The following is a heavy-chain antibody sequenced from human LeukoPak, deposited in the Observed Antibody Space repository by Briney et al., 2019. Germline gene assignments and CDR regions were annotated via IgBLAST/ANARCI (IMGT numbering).Heavy chain of an antibody. J-gene: IGHJ5*02. CDR1: GYTFTGYY. CDR3: ARDRWCSTHSSRCEAWFDP. Sequence: ASVKVSCKASGYTFTGYYMHWVRQAPGQGLEWMGWINPNSGGTNYAQKFQGWVTMTRDTSISTAYMELSRLRSDDTAVYYCARDRWCSTHSSRCEAWFDPWGQGTLVTVSS. V-gene: IGHV1-2*04. D-gene: IGHD6-13*01. CDR2: INPNSGGT.